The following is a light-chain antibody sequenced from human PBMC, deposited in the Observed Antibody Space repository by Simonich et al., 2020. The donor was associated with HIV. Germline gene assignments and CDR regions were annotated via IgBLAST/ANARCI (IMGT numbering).Light chain of an antibody. CDR3: QQYHSTPNT. V-gene: IGKV1-5*03. Sequence: DIQMTQSPSTLSASVGDRVTITCRASQSISSWLAWYQQKPGKAPKLLIYKASSLESGVPSRFSGSGSGTEFTLTSSSLQPEDVAVYYCQQYHSTPNTFGQGTKLELK. CDR2: KAS. CDR1: QSISSW. J-gene: IGKJ2*01.